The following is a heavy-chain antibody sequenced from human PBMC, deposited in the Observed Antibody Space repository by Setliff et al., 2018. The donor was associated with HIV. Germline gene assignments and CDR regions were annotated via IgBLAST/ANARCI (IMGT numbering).Heavy chain of an antibody. V-gene: IGHV4-30-4*01. J-gene: IGHJ4*02. Sequence: SETLSLTCTVSGGSINSGNNYWSWIRQHPGKGLEWIGFIYYSGTTYYNPSLRSRVTISVDTSKNHFSLKMTSVAAADTAIYYCARGALSLTMTKLLSFFDSWGQGTQVTVSS. D-gene: IGHD3-22*01. CDR3: ARGALSLTMTKLLSFFDS. CDR2: IYYSGTT. CDR1: GGSINSGNNY.